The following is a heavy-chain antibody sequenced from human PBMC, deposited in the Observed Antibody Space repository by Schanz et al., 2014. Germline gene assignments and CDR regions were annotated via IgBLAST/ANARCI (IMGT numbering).Heavy chain of an antibody. V-gene: IGHV3-23*04. J-gene: IGHJ4*02. Sequence: EVQLVESGGGLVQPGRSLRLSCAASGFTFSSYAMSWVRQAPGKGLEWVSVIGVDGTTTYYADSVKGRFTISRDNSKNTLYLQMNSLRPEDTAVYHCVSSGSYSSYAFWGQGTLVTVSS. D-gene: IGHD3-10*01. CDR3: VSSGSYSSYAF. CDR2: IGVDGTTT. CDR1: GFTFSSYA.